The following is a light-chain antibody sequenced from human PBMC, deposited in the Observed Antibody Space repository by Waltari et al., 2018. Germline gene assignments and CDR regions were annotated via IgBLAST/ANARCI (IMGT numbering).Light chain of an antibody. CDR2: KDS. V-gene: IGLV3-25*03. CDR1: ALPKHY. J-gene: IGLJ2*01. Sequence: SYELTQPPSVSVSPGQTARITCSGDALPKHYAYWYQQEPGQAPVLVIYKDSERPSGIPERFSGSSSGTTVTLTISGVQAEDEADYYCQSADSSGTYVVFGGGPKLTVL. CDR3: QSADSSGTYVV.